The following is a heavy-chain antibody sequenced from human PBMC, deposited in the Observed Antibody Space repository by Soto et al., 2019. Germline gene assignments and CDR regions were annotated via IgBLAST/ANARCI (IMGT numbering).Heavy chain of an antibody. CDR1: GFTFSSYS. J-gene: IGHJ4*02. CDR3: ARVAGSGIDYFDY. Sequence: PVGSLRLSCAASGFTFSSYSMNWVRQAPGKGLEWVSSISSSSSYIYYADSVKGRFTISRDNAKNSLYLQTNSLRAEDAAVYYCARVAGSGIDYFDYWGQGTLVTVSS. V-gene: IGHV3-21*01. D-gene: IGHD3-10*01. CDR2: ISSSSSYI.